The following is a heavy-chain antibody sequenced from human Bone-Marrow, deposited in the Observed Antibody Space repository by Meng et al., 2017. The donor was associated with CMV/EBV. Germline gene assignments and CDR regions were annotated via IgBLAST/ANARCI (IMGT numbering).Heavy chain of an antibody. D-gene: IGHD2-2*01. CDR2: IIPIFGTA. V-gene: IGHV1-69*05. Sequence: SVKVSCKASGGTFSSYAISWVRQAPGQGLEWMGGIIPIFGTANYAQKFQGRVTITTDESTSTAYMELSSLRSEDTAVYYCAKEKPEDIVVVPAAIFGAFDIWGQGTMVTVSS. CDR1: GGTFSSYA. CDR3: AKEKPEDIVVVPAAIFGAFDI. J-gene: IGHJ3*02.